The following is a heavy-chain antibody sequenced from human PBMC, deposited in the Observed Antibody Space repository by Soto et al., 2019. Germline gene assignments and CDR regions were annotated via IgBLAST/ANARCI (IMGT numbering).Heavy chain of an antibody. V-gene: IGHV4-31*03. D-gene: IGHD5-12*01. CDR3: VRCRGYTGIGPGGWGFDP. Sequence: QVHLQESGPGLVKPSQTLSLTCTVSGDAISRGGYYWGWIRQHPGKGLQWLGYSYFSGNTYYSPSFRGRITISVDMSENQFSLNLTSATAADTAVYFCVRCRGYTGIGPGGWGFDPWGQGTLVTVSS. CDR2: SYFSGNT. J-gene: IGHJ5*02. CDR1: GDAISRGGYY.